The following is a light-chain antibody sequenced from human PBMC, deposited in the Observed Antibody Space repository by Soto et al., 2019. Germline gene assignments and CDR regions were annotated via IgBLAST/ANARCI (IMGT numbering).Light chain of an antibody. Sequence: EIVMPQSPATLSVSPGQGATLACRASQSVGSDLAWYQQKPGQPPRLLIYGASTMATGIPARFSGGGSGTDFSLTISSLQSEDFAVYYCQRHDRWPPYSFGEGTKLEFK. V-gene: IGKV3-15*01. CDR1: QSVGSD. CDR2: GAS. CDR3: QRHDRWPPYS. J-gene: IGKJ2*03.